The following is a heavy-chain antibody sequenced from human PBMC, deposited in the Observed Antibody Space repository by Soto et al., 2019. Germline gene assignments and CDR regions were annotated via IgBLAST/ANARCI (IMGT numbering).Heavy chain of an antibody. Sequence: EVQLVESGGGIVQPGGSLRLSCAASGYTFRNYWMHWVRQAQGEGLVWVSHITSGGGSTNYADSVRDRITISRDNAKSTLYLKMNSLRTEDTAVYFCARDNSYGMDVWGQGTTVTVSS. J-gene: IGHJ6*02. CDR2: ITSGGGST. CDR1: GYTFRNYW. CDR3: ARDNSYGMDV. V-gene: IGHV3-74*01.